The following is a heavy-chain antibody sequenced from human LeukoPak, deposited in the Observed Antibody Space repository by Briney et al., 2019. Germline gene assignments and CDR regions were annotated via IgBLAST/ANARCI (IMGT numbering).Heavy chain of an antibody. CDR2: MYYSGST. J-gene: IGHJ5*02. CDR1: GGSISSSSYY. D-gene: IGHD3-10*01. CDR3: ARGSGITMVRGVIINWFDP. Sequence: SETLSLTCTVSGGSISSSSYYWGWIRQPPGKGLEWIGSMYYSGSTYYNPSLKSRVTLSVDTSKTQFSLKLSSVTAADTAVYYCARGSGITMVRGVIINWFDPWGQGTLVTVSS. V-gene: IGHV4-39*01.